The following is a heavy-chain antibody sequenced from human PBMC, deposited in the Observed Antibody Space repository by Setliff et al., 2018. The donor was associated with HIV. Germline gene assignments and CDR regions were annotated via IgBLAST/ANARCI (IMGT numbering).Heavy chain of an antibody. J-gene: IGHJ3*01. CDR2: ISGSGFA. Sequence: SLRLSCVASGFTFSTYAINWVRLPPGKGLEWVSSISGSGFAYYADSMKGRFIISRDNSKNTLFLQMDSLRAEDTALYYCAKQRYYDGNDGFDVWGQGTMVTVSS. D-gene: IGHD3-3*01. CDR3: AKQRYYDGNDGFDV. CDR1: GFTFSTYA. V-gene: IGHV3-23*01.